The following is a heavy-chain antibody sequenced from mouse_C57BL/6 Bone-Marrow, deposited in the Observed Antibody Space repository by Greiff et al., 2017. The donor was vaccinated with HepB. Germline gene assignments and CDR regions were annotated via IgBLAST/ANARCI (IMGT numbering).Heavy chain of an antibody. CDR3: AAFRQLRLN. D-gene: IGHD3-2*02. J-gene: IGHJ2*01. CDR1: GYTFTDYY. CDR2: INPNNGGT. Sequence: EVQLQQSGPELVKPGASVKISCKASGYTFTDYYMNWVKQSHGKSLEWIGDINPNNGGTSYNQKFKGKATLTVDKSSSTAYMELRSLTSEDSAVYYCAAFRQLRLNWGQGTTLTVSS. V-gene: IGHV1-26*01.